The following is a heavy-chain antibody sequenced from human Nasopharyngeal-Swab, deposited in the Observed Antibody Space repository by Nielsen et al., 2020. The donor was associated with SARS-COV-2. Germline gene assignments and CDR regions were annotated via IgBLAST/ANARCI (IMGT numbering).Heavy chain of an antibody. CDR1: GGSISSGSYY. CDR3: ARDGDYTDV. Sequence: SETLSLTCTVSGGSISSGSYYWSWIRQPAGKGLVWIGRLYTSGSTNYNPSLKSRVTISVDTSKNQFSRKLSSVTAADTAVYYCARDGDYTDVWGQGTTVTVSS. J-gene: IGHJ6*02. CDR2: LYTSGST. D-gene: IGHD4-11*01. V-gene: IGHV4-61*02.